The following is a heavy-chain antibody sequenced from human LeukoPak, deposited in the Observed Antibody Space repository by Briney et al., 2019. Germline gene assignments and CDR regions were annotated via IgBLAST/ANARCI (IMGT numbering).Heavy chain of an antibody. CDR3: ARAGYSNRWDGVDY. CDR1: GYTFTNYW. V-gene: IGHV5-51*01. Sequence: GESLKISCKGSGYTFTNYWIGWVRQMPGKGLEFMGIIYPGDSDTRYSPSFQGQVTISVDKSINTAYLQWSSLKASDSAMYYCARAGYSNRWDGVDYWGQGALVTVSS. CDR2: IYPGDSDT. D-gene: IGHD2/OR15-2a*01. J-gene: IGHJ4*02.